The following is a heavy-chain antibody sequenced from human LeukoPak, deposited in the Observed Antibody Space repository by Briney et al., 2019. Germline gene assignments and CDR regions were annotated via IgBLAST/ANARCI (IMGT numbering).Heavy chain of an antibody. CDR1: GGSISSYY. CDR2: IYNSGST. D-gene: IGHD3-9*01. V-gene: IGHV4-59*08. J-gene: IGHJ3*02. CDR3: ARRNILTEGEAFDI. Sequence: PSETLSLTCAVPGGSISSYYWTWIRQPPGKGLEWIGYIYNSGSTNYNPSLRSRVTISVDASKNQFSLKLNSVTAADTAVYYCARRNILTEGEAFDIWGQGTLVTVSS.